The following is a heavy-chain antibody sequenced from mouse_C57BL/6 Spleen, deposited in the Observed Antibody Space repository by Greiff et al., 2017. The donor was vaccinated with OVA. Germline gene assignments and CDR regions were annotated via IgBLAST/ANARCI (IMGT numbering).Heavy chain of an antibody. CDR2: INPNNGGT. J-gene: IGHJ4*01. D-gene: IGHD2-4*01. V-gene: IGHV1-26*01. Sequence: EVQLQQSGPELVKPGASVKISCKASGYTFTDYYMNWVKQSHGKSLEWIGDINPNNGGTSYNQKFKGKATLTVDKSSSTAYMELRSLTSEDSAVYYCARMRINYEYLYAMDYWGQGTSVTVSA. CDR3: ARMRINYEYLYAMDY. CDR1: GYTFTDYY.